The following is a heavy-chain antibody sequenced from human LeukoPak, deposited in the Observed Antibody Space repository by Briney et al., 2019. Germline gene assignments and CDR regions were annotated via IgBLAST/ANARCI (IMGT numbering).Heavy chain of an antibody. D-gene: IGHD3-3*01. Sequence: GGSLRLSCAASGFTFSSYGMHWVRQAPGKGLEWVAVISYDGSNKYYADSVKGRFTISRDNSKNTLYLQMNSLRAEDTAVYYCAKATSGYYDFWSGLDYWGQGTLVTVSS. J-gene: IGHJ4*02. CDR3: AKATSGYYDFWSGLDY. CDR1: GFTFSSYG. CDR2: ISYDGSNK. V-gene: IGHV3-30*18.